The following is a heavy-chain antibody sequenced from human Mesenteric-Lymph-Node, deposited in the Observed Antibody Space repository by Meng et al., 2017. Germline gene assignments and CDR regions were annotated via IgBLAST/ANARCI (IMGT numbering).Heavy chain of an antibody. V-gene: IGHV3-7*01. D-gene: IGHD1-14*01. CDR3: ARDREPSSYYGLDV. Sequence: GESLKISCAASGFTFSRRWMSWVRQAPGKGLEWVANINQDGSDTFYVDSVKGRFTISRDNGKNSLSLQMDSLRAEDTAIYYCARDREPSSYYGLDVWGQGTTVTVSS. CDR2: INQDGSDT. J-gene: IGHJ6*02. CDR1: GFTFSRRW.